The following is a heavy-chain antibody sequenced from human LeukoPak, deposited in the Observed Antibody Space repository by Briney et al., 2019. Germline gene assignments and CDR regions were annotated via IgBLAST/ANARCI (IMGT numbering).Heavy chain of an antibody. Sequence: SETLSLTCTVSGGSISSYYWSWIRQPPGKGLEWIGYIYYSGSTNYNPSLKSRVTTSVDTSKNQFSLKLSSVTAADTAVYYCARGMVTHEYDWGQGTLVTVSS. J-gene: IGHJ4*02. D-gene: IGHD2-21*02. CDR3: ARGMVTHEYD. V-gene: IGHV4-59*01. CDR1: GGSISSYY. CDR2: IYYSGST.